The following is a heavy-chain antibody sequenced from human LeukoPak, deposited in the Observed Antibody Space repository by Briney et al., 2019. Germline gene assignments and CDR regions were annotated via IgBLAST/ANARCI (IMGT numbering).Heavy chain of an antibody. D-gene: IGHD3-22*01. CDR1: GGSISNYYYY. CDR2: IYYSGSP. Sequence: SETLSLTCTASGGSISNYYYYWAWMRPPPGKGLEWIVTIYYSGSPHYNPSLKTRVTISEDTSKNQFSLKLSSVTAADTAVYFCARPATSGTYYSAFDSWGQGTLVTVSS. CDR3: ARPATSGTYYSAFDS. V-gene: IGHV4-39*01. J-gene: IGHJ4*02.